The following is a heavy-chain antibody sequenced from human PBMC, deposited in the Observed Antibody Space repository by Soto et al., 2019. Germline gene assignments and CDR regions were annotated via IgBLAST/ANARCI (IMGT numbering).Heavy chain of an antibody. CDR2: INWNGGNT. D-gene: IGHD2-8*01. CDR1: GFTFDDYG. Sequence: PGGSLRLSCAASGFTFDDYGMSWVRQAPGKGLEWVSGINWNGGNTAYADSVKGRFTISRDNAKNSLYLQMNSLRAEDTALYHCVRNGGYYYYYMDVWGKGTTVPVSS. V-gene: IGHV3-20*01. CDR3: VRNGGYYYYYMDV. J-gene: IGHJ6*03.